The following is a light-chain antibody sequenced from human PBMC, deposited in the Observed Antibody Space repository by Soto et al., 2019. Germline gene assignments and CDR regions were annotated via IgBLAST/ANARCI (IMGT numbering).Light chain of an antibody. CDR1: QNVGTK. CDR2: GAS. CDR3: QQTYNTPDT. J-gene: IGKJ2*01. V-gene: IGKV3-15*01. Sequence: EIVMTQSPATLSVSPGERATLSCRASQNVGTKLAWYQQKPGQAPRLLIYGASTRATDIPARFSGSGSGTEFTLTISSLQSEDFATYYCQQTYNTPDTFGQGTRLEI.